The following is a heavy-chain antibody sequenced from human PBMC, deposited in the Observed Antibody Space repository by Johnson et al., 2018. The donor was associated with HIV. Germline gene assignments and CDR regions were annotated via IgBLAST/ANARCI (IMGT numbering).Heavy chain of an antibody. CDR2: IGTAGDT. J-gene: IGHJ3*02. CDR1: GFTFSSYD. V-gene: IGHV3-13*01. CDR3: ARLDEIAAAGTGDAFDI. D-gene: IGHD6-13*01. Sequence: EVQLVESGGGLVQPGRSLRLSCAASGFTFSSYDMHWVRQATGKGLEWVSAIGTAGDTYYPGSVKGRFTISRENAKNSLYLQMNSLRAEDTALYYCARLDEIAAAGTGDAFDIWGQGTMVTVSS.